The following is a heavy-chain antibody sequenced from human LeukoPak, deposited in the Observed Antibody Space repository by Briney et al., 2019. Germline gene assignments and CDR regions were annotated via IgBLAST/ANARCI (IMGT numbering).Heavy chain of an antibody. CDR2: ISSSSSYI. Sequence: GGSLRLSCAASGFTFSSYSMNWVRQAPGKGLEWVSSISSSSSYIYYADSVKGRFTTSRDNAKNSLYLQMNSLRAEDTAVYYCARESVVVPAANYYGMDVWGKGTTVTVSS. CDR3: ARESVVVPAANYYGMDV. D-gene: IGHD2-2*01. CDR1: GFTFSSYS. J-gene: IGHJ6*04. V-gene: IGHV3-21*01.